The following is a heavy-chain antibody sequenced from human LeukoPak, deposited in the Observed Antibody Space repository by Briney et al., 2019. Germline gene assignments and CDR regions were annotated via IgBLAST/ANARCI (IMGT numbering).Heavy chain of an antibody. CDR1: GFTFSSYW. CDR3: ASITGTTALGD. D-gene: IGHD1-20*01. J-gene: IGHJ4*02. CDR2: INTDGSST. V-gene: IGHV3-74*01. Sequence: GGSLRLSCEASGFTFSSYWMHWVCQAPGKGLVWVSRINTDGSSTSYADSVKGRFTISRDNAKNTLYLQMNSLRAEDTAVYYCASITGTTALGDWGQGTLVTVSS.